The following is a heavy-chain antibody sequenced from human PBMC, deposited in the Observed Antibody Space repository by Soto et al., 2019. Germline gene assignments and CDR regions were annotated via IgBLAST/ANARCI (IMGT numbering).Heavy chain of an antibody. CDR2: IYYGGST. CDR1: GGSISSYY. Sequence: SETLSLTCTVSGGSISSYYWSWIRQPPGKGLEWIGYIYYGGSTNYNPSLKSRVTISVDTSKNQFSLKLSSVTAADTAVYYCARLYGSGSYSNWFDPWGQGTLVTVSS. D-gene: IGHD3-10*01. CDR3: ARLYGSGSYSNWFDP. V-gene: IGHV4-59*01. J-gene: IGHJ5*02.